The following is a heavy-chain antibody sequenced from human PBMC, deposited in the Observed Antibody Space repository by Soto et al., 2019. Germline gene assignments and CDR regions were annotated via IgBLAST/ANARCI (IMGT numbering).Heavy chain of an antibody. J-gene: IGHJ6*02. CDR3: AKDVKGSGSLPSYYYGMDV. V-gene: IGHV3-23*01. Sequence: VQLLESGGGLVQPGGSLRISCAASGFTFSRYAMSWVRQAPGKGLEWVSAISITGGSTYYGDSLKGRFTISRDNSKNTLYLQMHSLRAEDTALYYCAKDVKGSGSLPSYYYGMDVWGQGTTVTVSS. CDR1: GFTFSRYA. D-gene: IGHD3-10*01. CDR2: ISITGGST.